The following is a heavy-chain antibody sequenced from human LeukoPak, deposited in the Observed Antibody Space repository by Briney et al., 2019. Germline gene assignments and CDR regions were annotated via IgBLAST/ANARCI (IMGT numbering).Heavy chain of an antibody. Sequence: PGGSLRLSCAASGFTFSSYILHWVRQAPGTGLEWVAFISYDGDNKFYGDSVKGRFTISRDNSKNMLYLQMNSLRVEDTAIYYCVRVDSGWYGPFDHWGQGTLVTVSS. V-gene: IGHV3-30-3*01. J-gene: IGHJ4*02. D-gene: IGHD6-19*01. CDR2: ISYDGDNK. CDR1: GFTFSSYI. CDR3: VRVDSGWYGPFDH.